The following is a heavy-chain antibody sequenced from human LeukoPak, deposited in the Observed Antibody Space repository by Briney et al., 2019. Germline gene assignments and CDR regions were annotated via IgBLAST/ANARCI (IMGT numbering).Heavy chain of an antibody. CDR1: GGSISSRIYY. CDR3: ANNLDS. J-gene: IGHJ4*02. Sequence: KPSETLSLTRIVSGGSISSRIYYWGWIRQPPGKGLEWIGSIYYSGSTYYNSSLKSRVTISVDTSKNQFSLKLSSVTAADTAVYYCANNLDSWGQGTLVTVSS. CDR2: IYYSGST. V-gene: IGHV4-39*01.